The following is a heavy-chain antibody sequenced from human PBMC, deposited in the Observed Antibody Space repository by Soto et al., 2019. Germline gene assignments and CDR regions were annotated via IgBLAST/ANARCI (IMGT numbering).Heavy chain of an antibody. CDR2: INHRGQS. D-gene: IGHD3-3*01. V-gene: IGHV4-34*01. CDR3: AKVSRITIFGGGWFDP. J-gene: IGHJ5*02. Sequence: PSETLSLTCTVYGGSFSDYSWIWICQPPGKGLEWIGEINHRGQSNLKSSLKSRTIISVDKSKNQVSLNLNSVTAADTAVYFCAKVSRITIFGGGWFDPWGQGTLVTVSS. CDR1: GGSFSDYS.